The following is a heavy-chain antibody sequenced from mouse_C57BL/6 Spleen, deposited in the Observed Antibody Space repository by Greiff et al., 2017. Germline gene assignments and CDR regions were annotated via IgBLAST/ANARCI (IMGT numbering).Heavy chain of an antibody. V-gene: IGHV5-9-1*02. Sequence: EVKLVESGEGLVKPGGSLKLSCAASGFTFSSYAMSWVRQTPEKRLEWVAYISSGGDYIYYADTVKGRFTISRDTARNTLYLQMSSLKSEDTAMYYCTRDLSGYYYGYYAMDYWGQGTSVTVSS. CDR2: ISSGGDYI. D-gene: IGHD2-3*01. CDR3: TRDLSGYYYGYYAMDY. CDR1: GFTFSSYA. J-gene: IGHJ4*01.